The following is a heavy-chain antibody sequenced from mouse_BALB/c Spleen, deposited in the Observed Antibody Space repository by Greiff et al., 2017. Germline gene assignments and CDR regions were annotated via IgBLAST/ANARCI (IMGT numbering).Heavy chain of an antibody. V-gene: IGHV5-6-5*01. CDR3: ARGYRYDDYAMDY. D-gene: IGHD2-14*01. J-gene: IGHJ4*01. CDR1: GFTFSSYA. Sequence: EVQRVESGGGLVKPGGSLKLSCAASGFTFSSYAMSWVRQTPEKRLEWVASISSGGSTYYPDSVKGRFTISRDNARNILYLQMSSLRSEDTAMYYCARGYRYDDYAMDYWGQGTSVTVSS. CDR2: ISSGGST.